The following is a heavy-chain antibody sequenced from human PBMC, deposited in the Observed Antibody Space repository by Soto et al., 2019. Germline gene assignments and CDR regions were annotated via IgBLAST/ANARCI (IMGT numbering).Heavy chain of an antibody. J-gene: IGHJ4*02. V-gene: IGHV4-39*01. Sequence: SETLSLTCTVSGGSISSSSYYWGWIRQPPGKGLEWIGSIYYSGSTYYNPSLKSRVTISVDTSKNQFSLKLSSVTAADTAVYYCARLPQLVRGYFDYWGQGILVTVSS. CDR2: IYYSGST. CDR3: ARLPQLVRGYFDY. D-gene: IGHD6-13*01. CDR1: GGSISSSSYY.